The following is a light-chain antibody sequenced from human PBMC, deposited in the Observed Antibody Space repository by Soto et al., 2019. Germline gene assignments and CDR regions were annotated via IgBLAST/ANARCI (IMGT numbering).Light chain of an antibody. J-gene: IGLJ1*01. V-gene: IGLV1-47*01. CDR2: RNN. CDR3: AAWDDSLSGGV. Sequence: QSVLTQPPSASGTPGQRVTISCSGSSSNIGSNYVYWYQQLPGTAPKRLIYRNNQRPSGVPDRFSGSKSGTSASLAISGLRSEDEADYYCAAWDDSLSGGVFGTGTKLTVL. CDR1: SSNIGSNY.